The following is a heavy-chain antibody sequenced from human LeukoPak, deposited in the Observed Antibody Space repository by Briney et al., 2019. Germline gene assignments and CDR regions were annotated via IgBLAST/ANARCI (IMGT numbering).Heavy chain of an antibody. Sequence: ASVKVSCKVSGYTLTELSMHWVRQAPGKGLEWMGGSDPEDGETIYAQKFQGRVTMTEDTSTDTAYMELSSLRSEDTAVYYCATVLCSSTSCYLGAFDIWGQGTMVTVSS. CDR3: ATVLCSSTSCYLGAFDI. J-gene: IGHJ3*02. CDR2: SDPEDGET. CDR1: GYTLTELS. V-gene: IGHV1-24*01. D-gene: IGHD2-2*01.